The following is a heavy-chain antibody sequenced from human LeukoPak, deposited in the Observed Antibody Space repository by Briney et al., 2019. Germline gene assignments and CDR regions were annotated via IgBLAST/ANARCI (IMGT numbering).Heavy chain of an antibody. CDR2: INWNGGST. J-gene: IGHJ4*02. D-gene: IGHD3-22*01. CDR1: GFTFDDYG. V-gene: IGHV3-20*04. CDR3: ARDSRGNYDIGGGIDY. Sequence: GGSLRLSCAASGFTFDDYGMSWVRQAPGKGLEWVSGINWNGGSTGYADSVKGRFTISRDNAKNSLYLQMNSLRAEDTAVYYCARDSRGNYDIGGGIDYWGQGTLVTVSS.